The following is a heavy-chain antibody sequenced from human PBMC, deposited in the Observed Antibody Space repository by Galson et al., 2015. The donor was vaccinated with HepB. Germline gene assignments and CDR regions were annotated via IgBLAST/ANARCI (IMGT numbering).Heavy chain of an antibody. CDR2: IWYDGSNK. Sequence: SLGLSCAASGFTFSSYGMHWVRQAPGKGLEWVAVIWYDGSNKYYADSVKGRFTISRDNSKNTLYLQMNSLRAEDTAVYYCARDRVPYTGHGMDVWGQGTTVTVSS. V-gene: IGHV3-33*01. J-gene: IGHJ6*02. CDR1: GFTFSSYG. CDR3: ARDRVPYTGHGMDV. D-gene: IGHD3-16*01.